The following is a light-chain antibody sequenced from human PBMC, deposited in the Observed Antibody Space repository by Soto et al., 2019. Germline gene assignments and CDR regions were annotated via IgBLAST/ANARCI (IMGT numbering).Light chain of an antibody. Sequence: IGMTQSPATLSVSPGERATLSCRASQTIYSNVAWYQQRPGQPPRLLIYRLSSRATGIPARFSGSGSGTDFTLTISRLEPEDFAVYYCQQYGSSWTFGQGTKVDI. CDR1: QTIYSN. CDR2: RLS. J-gene: IGKJ1*01. CDR3: QQYGSSWT. V-gene: IGKV3-20*01.